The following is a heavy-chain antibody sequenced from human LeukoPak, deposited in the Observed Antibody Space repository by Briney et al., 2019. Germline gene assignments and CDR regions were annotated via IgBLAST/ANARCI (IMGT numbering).Heavy chain of an antibody. CDR1: GDSVSSNSAA. CDR2: TYYRSKWSS. J-gene: IGHJ4*02. V-gene: IGHV6-1*01. D-gene: IGHD6-13*01. CDR3: VRGGFIAAAGLFDS. Sequence: SQTLSLTCAISGDSVSSNSAAWHWIRQSPARGLEWLGRTYYRSKWSSDYAVFVKSRISINSDTSKNQFSLQLNSVTPEDTAVYYCVRGGFIAAAGLFDSWGQGTLVTVSS.